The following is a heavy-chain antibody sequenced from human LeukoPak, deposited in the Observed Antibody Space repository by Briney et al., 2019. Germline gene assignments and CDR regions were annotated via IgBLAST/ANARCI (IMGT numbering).Heavy chain of an antibody. J-gene: IGHJ4*02. CDR1: GYTFTGYY. D-gene: IGHD3-10*01. Sequence: ASVTVSCKASGYTFTGYYMHWVRQAPGQGLEWMGWINPNSGGTNYAQKFQGRVTMTRDTSISTAYMELSRLRSDDTAVYYCARVIVRGDTFDYWGQGTLVTVSS. CDR3: ARVIVRGDTFDY. V-gene: IGHV1-2*02. CDR2: INPNSGGT.